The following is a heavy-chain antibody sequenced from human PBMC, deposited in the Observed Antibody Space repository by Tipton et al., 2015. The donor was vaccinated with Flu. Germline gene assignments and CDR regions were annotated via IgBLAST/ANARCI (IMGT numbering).Heavy chain of an antibody. J-gene: IGHJ6*02. CDR1: GFDFSVYG. V-gene: IGHV3-33*01. Sequence: SLRLSCKVSGFDFSVYGMHWVRQAPGKGLEWVAVIWYDGSNIHYADSVKGRSTVSRDNFRNTLYLQMNGLRVDDTGVYYCARDEGVVNYYFGMDVWGQGTTVSVSS. CDR2: IWYDGSNI. CDR3: ARDEGVVNYYFGMDV.